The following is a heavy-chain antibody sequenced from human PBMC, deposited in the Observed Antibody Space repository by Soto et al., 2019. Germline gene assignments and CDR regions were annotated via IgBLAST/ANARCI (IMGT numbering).Heavy chain of an antibody. V-gene: IGHV4-39*01. J-gene: IGHJ4*02. CDR3: ARPNYDILTGYYYFDY. D-gene: IGHD3-9*01. CDR2: IYYSGST. Sequence: PSETLSLTCTVSGGSISSSSYYWGWIRQPPGKGLEWIGSIYYSGSTYYNPSLKSRVTISVDTSKNQFSLKLSSVTAADTAVYYCARPNYDILTGYYYFDYWGQGTLVTVSS. CDR1: GGSISSSSYY.